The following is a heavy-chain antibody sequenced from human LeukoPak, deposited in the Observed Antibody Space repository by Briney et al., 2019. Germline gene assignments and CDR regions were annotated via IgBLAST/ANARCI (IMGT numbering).Heavy chain of an antibody. V-gene: IGHV4-34*01. CDR3: ARVGVLYDILTGYPTPFEG. J-gene: IGHJ4*02. Sequence: SETLSLTCAVYGGSFSGYYWSWIRQPPGKGLEWIGEINHSGSTNYNPSLKSRVTISVDTSKNQFSLKLSSVTAADTAVYYCARVGVLYDILTGYPTPFEGWGQGTLVTVSS. D-gene: IGHD3-9*01. CDR1: GGSFSGYY. CDR2: INHSGST.